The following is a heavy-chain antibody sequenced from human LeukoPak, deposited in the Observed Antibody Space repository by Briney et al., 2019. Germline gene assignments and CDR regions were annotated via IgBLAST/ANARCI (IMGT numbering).Heavy chain of an antibody. Sequence: SETLSLTCAVYGGSFSGYYWSWIRQPPGKRLEWIGEINHSGSTNYNPSLKSRVTISVDMSKNQFSLKLSSVTAADTAVYYCARDSCSSTSCYDYMDVWGKGTTVTVSS. V-gene: IGHV4-34*01. CDR3: ARDSCSSTSCYDYMDV. CDR2: INHSGST. D-gene: IGHD2-2*01. CDR1: GGSFSGYY. J-gene: IGHJ6*03.